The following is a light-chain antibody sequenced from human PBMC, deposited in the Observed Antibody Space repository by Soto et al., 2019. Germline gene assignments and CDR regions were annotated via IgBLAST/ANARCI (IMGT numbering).Light chain of an antibody. CDR1: QGISSY. CDR2: AAS. CDR3: QQSYSTLGT. V-gene: IGKV1-39*01. J-gene: IGKJ1*01. Sequence: IRMTQSPSSFSASTGDRVTITCRASQGISSYLNWYQQKPGKAPKLLIYAASSLQSGVPSRFSGSGSGTDFTLTISSLQPEDFATYYCQQSYSTLGTFGQGTKV.